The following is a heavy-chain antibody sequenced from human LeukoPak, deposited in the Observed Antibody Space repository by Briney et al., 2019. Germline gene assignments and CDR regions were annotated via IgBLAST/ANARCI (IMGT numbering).Heavy chain of an antibody. CDR1: GGSISSYY. CDR2: IYTSGST. D-gene: IGHD5-12*01. J-gene: IGHJ5*02. V-gene: IGHV4-4*07. CDR3: ARVCPPSYGPAGYFDP. Sequence: SETLSLTCTVSGGSISSYYWSWIRQPAGKGLEWIGRIYTSGSTNYNPSLKSRVTISVDTSKNQFSLKLSSVTAADTAVYFCARVCPPSYGPAGYFDPWGQGTLVTVSS.